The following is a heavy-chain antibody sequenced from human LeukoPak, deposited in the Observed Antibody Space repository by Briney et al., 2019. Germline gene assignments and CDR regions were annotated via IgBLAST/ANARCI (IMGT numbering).Heavy chain of an antibody. J-gene: IGHJ4*02. CDR3: ARVTDGSQDY. V-gene: IGHV3-48*03. D-gene: IGHD5-24*01. Sequence: PGGSLRPSCVVSGFTFSSYETNWVRKARGKGLEWVSYISSGGSTIYYAYSVKGGFTTSRDNGKTAQYLQMSSLRAEDTAVYYCARVTDGSQDYWGGGTLLTASS. CDR1: GFTFSSYE. CDR2: ISSGGSTI.